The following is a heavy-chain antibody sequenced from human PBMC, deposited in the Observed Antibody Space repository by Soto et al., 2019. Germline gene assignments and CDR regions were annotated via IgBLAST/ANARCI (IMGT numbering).Heavy chain of an antibody. J-gene: IGHJ3*02. CDR3: ARVERGTATTVVDAFDI. CDR1: GGFVSSGSYY. CDR2: MSHSGGT. Sequence: QVQLQQWGAGLLKPSETLSLTCAVYGGFVSSGSYYWSWIRQPPGKGLEWIGEMSHSGGTHFNPSRESRVTISVDTSKNQFSLKMSSVTAADTALYYCARVERGTATTVVDAFDIWGPGTMVTVSS. V-gene: IGHV4-34*01. D-gene: IGHD1-1*01.